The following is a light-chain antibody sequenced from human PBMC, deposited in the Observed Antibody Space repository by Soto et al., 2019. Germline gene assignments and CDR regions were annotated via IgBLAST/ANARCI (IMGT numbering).Light chain of an antibody. V-gene: IGLV2-14*01. CDR3: SSYTISNTLPFV. J-gene: IGLJ1*01. CDR1: SSDIGDYNY. CDR2: EVT. Sequence: QSALTQPASVSGSPGQSITISCTGTSSDIGDYNYVSWYQQHPGKAPKLLIYEVTNRPSGVSNRFSGSKSGNTASLTISGLQAEDEADYYCSSYTISNTLPFVFGTGTKVTVL.